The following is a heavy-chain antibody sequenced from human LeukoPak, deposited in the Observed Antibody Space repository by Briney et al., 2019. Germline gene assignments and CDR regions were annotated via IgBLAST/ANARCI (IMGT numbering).Heavy chain of an antibody. V-gene: IGHV4-59*08. CDR2: IFYSGST. CDR3: ARTNPSFDY. J-gene: IGHJ4*02. Sequence: SETLSLTCTVSGGSISSYYWSWIRQPPGKGLEWIGYIFYSGSTNYNPSLKSRVTISVDTSKNQVSLKRRSVTAADTAVYYCARTNPSFDYWGQGTLVTVSS. CDR1: GGSISSYY.